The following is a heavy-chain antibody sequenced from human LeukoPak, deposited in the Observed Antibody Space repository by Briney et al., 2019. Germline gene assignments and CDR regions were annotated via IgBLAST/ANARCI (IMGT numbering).Heavy chain of an antibody. D-gene: IGHD3-10*01. CDR3: ARPDDSESFYRANHY. V-gene: IGHV3-30*04. J-gene: IGHJ4*02. CDR1: GFSFNTYP. CDR2: ISNDGNNK. Sequence: GGSLRLSCAVSGFSFNTYPMHWVRQAPGKGLEWVAVISNDGNNKYYADSVKGRFTISRDNSNNTLSLQMNGLRVEDTAVYYCARPDDSESFYRANHYWGRGTLVTVS.